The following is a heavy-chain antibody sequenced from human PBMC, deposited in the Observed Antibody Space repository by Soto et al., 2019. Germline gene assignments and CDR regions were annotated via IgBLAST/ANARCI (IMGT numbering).Heavy chain of an antibody. D-gene: IGHD3-22*01. J-gene: IGHJ3*02. CDR1: GGSISSADYY. CDR2: IYDSGST. CDR3: ARGVYYYDSSGPFDI. V-gene: IGHV4-30-4*01. Sequence: LSLTCTVSGGSISSADYYWNWVRQPPGKGLEWIGYIYDSGSTYYNPSLKSRLTISGGTSKKQFSLELSSVTAADTAVYYCARGVYYYDSSGPFDIWGQGTMVTVSS.